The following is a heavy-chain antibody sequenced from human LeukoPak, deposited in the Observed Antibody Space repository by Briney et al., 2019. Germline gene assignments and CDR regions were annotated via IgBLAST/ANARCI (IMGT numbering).Heavy chain of an antibody. CDR2: INPNSGGT. CDR3: ARAALETKGADY. V-gene: IGHV1-2*02. D-gene: IGHD1-7*01. J-gene: IGHJ4*02. Sequence: ASVKVSCKASGYTFTDFYVHWVRQAPGQGLEWLGWINPNSGGTKYAQNFQGRVTMTRDTSINTAYMELSRLISDDTAIYYCARAALETKGADYWGRGTLVTVSS. CDR1: GYTFTDFY.